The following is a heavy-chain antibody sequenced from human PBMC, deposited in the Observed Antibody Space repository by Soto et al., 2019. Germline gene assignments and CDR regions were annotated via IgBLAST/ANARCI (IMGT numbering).Heavy chain of an antibody. CDR3: TALKITIDYYYMDV. CDR1: GFTFSNAW. CDR2: IKSKTDGGTT. V-gene: IGHV3-15*01. Sequence: GGSLRLSCAASGFTFSNAWMSWVRQAPGKGLEWVGRIKSKTDGGTTDYAAPVKGRFTISRDDSKNTLYLQMNSLKTEYTAVYYCTALKITIDYYYMDVWGKGTTVTVSS. J-gene: IGHJ6*03. D-gene: IGHD3-3*01.